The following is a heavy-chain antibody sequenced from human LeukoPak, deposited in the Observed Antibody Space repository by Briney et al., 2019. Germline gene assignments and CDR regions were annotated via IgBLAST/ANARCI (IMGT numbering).Heavy chain of an antibody. Sequence: SETLSLTCTVSGGSISSYYWSWIRQPPGKGLEWIGYIYYSGSTNYNPSLKSRVTISVDTSKNQFSLKLSSVTAADTAVYYCASSYYYDSSGYYPEYFQHWGQGTLVTVSS. CDR2: IYYSGST. CDR1: GGSISSYY. D-gene: IGHD3-22*01. J-gene: IGHJ1*01. CDR3: ASSYYYDSSGYYPEYFQH. V-gene: IGHV4-59*01.